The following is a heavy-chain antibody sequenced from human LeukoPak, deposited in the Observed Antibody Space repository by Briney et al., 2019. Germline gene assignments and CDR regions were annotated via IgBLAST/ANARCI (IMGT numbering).Heavy chain of an antibody. CDR1: GFTFSSYW. CDR2: ISGSGGST. J-gene: IGHJ4*02. D-gene: IGHD6-19*01. V-gene: IGHV3-23*01. Sequence: GGSLRLSCAASGFTFSSYWMSWVRQAPGKGLEWVSAISGSGGSTYYADSVKSRFTISRDNSKNTLYLQMNSLRAEDTAVYYCAKGAIAVAALSHFDYWGQGTLVTVSS. CDR3: AKGAIAVAALSHFDY.